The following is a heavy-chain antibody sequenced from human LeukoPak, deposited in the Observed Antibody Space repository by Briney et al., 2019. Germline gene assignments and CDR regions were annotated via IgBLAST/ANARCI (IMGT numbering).Heavy chain of an antibody. D-gene: IGHD3/OR15-3a*01. CDR2: IYSGTI. CDR1: GFTVSSNS. Sequence: PGGSLRLSCTVSGFTVSSNSMSWVRQAPGKGLEWVSFIYSGTIHYSDSVKGRFTISRDNSKNTLYLQMNSLRAEDTAVYYCAKDWTGTKPFDLWGRGTLVTVSS. V-gene: IGHV3-53*01. J-gene: IGHJ2*01. CDR3: AKDWTGTKPFDL.